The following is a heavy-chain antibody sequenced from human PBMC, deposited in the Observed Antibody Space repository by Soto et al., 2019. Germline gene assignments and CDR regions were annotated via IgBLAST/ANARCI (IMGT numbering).Heavy chain of an antibody. Sequence: GGSLRLSCAASGFTFDDYTMHWVRQAPGKGLEWVSFISWDGGSTYYADSVKGRFTISRDNSKNSLYLQMNSLRTEDTALYYCAKDMRDFWSGYYSLSDYGMDVWGQGTTVTVSS. CDR2: ISWDGGST. CDR3: AKDMRDFWSGYYSLSDYGMDV. V-gene: IGHV3-43*01. CDR1: GFTFDDYT. J-gene: IGHJ6*02. D-gene: IGHD3-3*01.